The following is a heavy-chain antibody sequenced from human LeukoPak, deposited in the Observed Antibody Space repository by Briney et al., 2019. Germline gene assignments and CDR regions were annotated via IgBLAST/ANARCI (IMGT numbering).Heavy chain of an antibody. CDR1: GYTFTGYY. J-gene: IGHJ4*02. Sequence: SVKVSCKASGYTFTGYYMHWVRQAPGQGLEWMGGIIPILGTANYAQKFQGRVTITTDESTSTAYMELSSLRSEDTAVYYCARDSCGGDCFFDYWGQGTLVTVSS. D-gene: IGHD2-21*02. V-gene: IGHV1-69*16. CDR2: IIPILGTA. CDR3: ARDSCGGDCFFDY.